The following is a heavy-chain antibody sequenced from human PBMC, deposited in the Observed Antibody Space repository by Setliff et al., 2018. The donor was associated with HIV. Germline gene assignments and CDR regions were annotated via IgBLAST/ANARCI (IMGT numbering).Heavy chain of an antibody. CDR3: ASGDNFWSGSYY. J-gene: IGHJ4*02. CDR1: GGSISSSNW. Sequence: PSETLSLTCAVSGGSISSSNWWSWVRQPPGKGLEWIGEIFHSENTNYNPSLKSRVTISVDKSKNQFSLKVTSVTAADTAVYYCASGDNFWSGSYYWGQGTLVTSPQ. D-gene: IGHD3-3*01. V-gene: IGHV4-4*02. CDR2: IFHSENT.